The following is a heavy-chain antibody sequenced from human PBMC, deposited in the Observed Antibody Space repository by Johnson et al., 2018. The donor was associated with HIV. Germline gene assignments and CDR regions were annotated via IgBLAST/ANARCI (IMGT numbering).Heavy chain of an antibody. CDR2: IKQDGSEK. J-gene: IGHJ3*02. CDR3: AGDYRGALDI. V-gene: IGHV3-7*03. CDR1: GFTFSTYA. Sequence: VQLVESGGGVVQPGRSLRLSCVVSGFTFSTYAMDWVRQAPGKGLEWVANIKQDGSEKYYVDSVKGRFTISRDNAKNSLYLQMNSLRVEDTAVYFCAGDYRGALDIWGEGTMVTVSS. D-gene: IGHD4-11*01.